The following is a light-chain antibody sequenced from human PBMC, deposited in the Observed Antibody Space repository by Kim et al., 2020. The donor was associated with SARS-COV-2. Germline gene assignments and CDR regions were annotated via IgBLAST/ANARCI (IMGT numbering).Light chain of an antibody. V-gene: IGKV1-8*01. CDR1: QGISSS. CDR2: AAS. Sequence: AATGDRVTITCRASQGISSSLAWYQQKPGKAPKLLIYAASTLQSGVPSRFSGSGSGTDFTLTISCLQSEDFATYYCQQYYSYPRTFGGGTKVDIK. J-gene: IGKJ4*01. CDR3: QQYYSYPRT.